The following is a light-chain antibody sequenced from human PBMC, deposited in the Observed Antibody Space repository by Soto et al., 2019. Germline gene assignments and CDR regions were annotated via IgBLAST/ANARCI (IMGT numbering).Light chain of an antibody. CDR3: CSYAGTYTYV. V-gene: IGLV2-11*01. J-gene: IGLJ1*01. Sequence: QSALTQPRSVSGSPGQSVTISCTGTSSDVGGYNYVSWYQQHPGKAPKLIIHDVSKWPSGVPDRFSGSKSGNTASLTISGLQAEDEADYYCCSYAGTYTYVFGTGTKVTVL. CDR2: DVS. CDR1: SSDVGGYNY.